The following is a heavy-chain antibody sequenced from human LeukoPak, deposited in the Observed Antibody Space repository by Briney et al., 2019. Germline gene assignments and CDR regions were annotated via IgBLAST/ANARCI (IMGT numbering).Heavy chain of an antibody. V-gene: IGHV4-31*03. CDR3: ARVFSGYEASFDY. CDR1: GGSISSGGYY. Sequence: SETLSLTCTVSGGSISSGGYYWSWIRQHPGKGLEWIGYIYYSGSTYYNPSLKSRVTISVDTSKNQFSLKLSSVTAADTAVYYCARVFSGYEASFDYWGQGTLVTDSS. CDR2: IYYSGST. J-gene: IGHJ4*02. D-gene: IGHD5-12*01.